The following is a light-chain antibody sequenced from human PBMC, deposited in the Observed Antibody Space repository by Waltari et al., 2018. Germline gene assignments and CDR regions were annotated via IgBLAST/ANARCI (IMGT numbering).Light chain of an antibody. Sequence: QLVLPQSPSASASLGASLKLTCTLSSGHSSNSIAWHQQQPEKGPRYLMKVNSDGSHSKGDEIPDRFSGSSSGAERYLTISSLQAEDEADYYCQTGGHGTWVFGGGTKLTVL. CDR1: SGHSSNS. CDR2: VNSDGSH. CDR3: QTGGHGTWV. V-gene: IGLV4-69*01. J-gene: IGLJ3*02.